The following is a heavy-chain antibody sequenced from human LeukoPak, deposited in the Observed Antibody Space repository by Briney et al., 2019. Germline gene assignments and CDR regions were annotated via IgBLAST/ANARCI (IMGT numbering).Heavy chain of an antibody. CDR1: GFTVSSNY. CDR3: ARVLRWNAFDI. Sequence: PGGSLRLSCAASGFTVSSNYMSWVRQAPGKGLEWVSVIYSGGSTYYADSVKGRFTISRDNSKNTLYLQMNSLRAEDTAVYYCARVLRWNAFDIWGQGTMVTVSS. J-gene: IGHJ3*02. CDR2: IYSGGST. D-gene: IGHD1-1*01. V-gene: IGHV3-53*01.